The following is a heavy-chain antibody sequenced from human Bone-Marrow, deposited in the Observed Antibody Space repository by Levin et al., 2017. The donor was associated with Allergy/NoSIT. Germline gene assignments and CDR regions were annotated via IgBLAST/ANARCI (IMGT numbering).Heavy chain of an antibody. V-gene: IGHV4-59*01. Sequence: PSETLSLTCTVSGGSISSYYWSWIRQPPGKGLEWIGYIYYSGSTNYNPSLKSRVTISVDTSKNQFSLKLSSVTAADTAVYYCARAGGCSGGSCYSFDYWGQGTLVTVSS. CDR1: GGSISSYY. D-gene: IGHD2-15*01. CDR3: ARAGGCSGGSCYSFDY. CDR2: IYYSGST. J-gene: IGHJ4*02.